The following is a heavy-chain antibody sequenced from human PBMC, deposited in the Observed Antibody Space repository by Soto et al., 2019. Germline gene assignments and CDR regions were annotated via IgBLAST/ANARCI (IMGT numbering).Heavy chain of an antibody. CDR2: IWYDGSNK. CDR3: ARDSAGGDFDY. Sequence: PGGSLRLSCAASGFTFSSYGMHWVRQAPGKGLEWVAVIWYDGSNKYYADSVKGRFTIPRDNSKNTLYLQMNSLRAEDTAVYYCARDSAGGDFDYWGQGTLVTVSS. D-gene: IGHD3-16*01. CDR1: GFTFSSYG. J-gene: IGHJ4*02. V-gene: IGHV3-33*01.